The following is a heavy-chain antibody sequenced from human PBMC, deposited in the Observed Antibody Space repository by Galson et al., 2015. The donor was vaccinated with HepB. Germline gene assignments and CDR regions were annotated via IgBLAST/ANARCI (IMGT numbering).Heavy chain of an antibody. CDR3: ARGKGATNSFDS. Sequence: SVKVSCKASGYDFIFSTMHWVRQAPGQGLEWMGWINPGNGVTKYAQNFQGRVTIIRDTSATTTYMEMRNLGSGDTAVYYCARGKGATNSFDSWGQGSLVTVSS. J-gene: IGHJ4*02. D-gene: IGHD1-26*01. CDR2: INPGNGVT. CDR1: GYDFIFST. V-gene: IGHV1-3*01.